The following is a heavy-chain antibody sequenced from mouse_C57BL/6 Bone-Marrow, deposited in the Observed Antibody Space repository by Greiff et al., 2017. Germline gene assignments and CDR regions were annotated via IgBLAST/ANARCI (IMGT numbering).Heavy chain of an antibody. J-gene: IGHJ1*03. D-gene: IGHD1-1*01. Sequence: QVQLQQPGAELVKPGASVKLSCKASGYTFTSYWMHWVKQRPGRGLEWIGRIDPNSGGTKYNEKFKSKATLTADKSSSTAYMQLSSLASEDAAVCYCARGYGSSYGYFDVWGTGTTVTVSS. CDR3: ARGYGSSYGYFDV. CDR2: IDPNSGGT. V-gene: IGHV1-62-3*01. CDR1: GYTFTSYW.